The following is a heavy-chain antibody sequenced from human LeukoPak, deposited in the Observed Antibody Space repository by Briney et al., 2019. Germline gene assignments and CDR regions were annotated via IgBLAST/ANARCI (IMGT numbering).Heavy chain of an antibody. V-gene: IGHV3-30*02. J-gene: IGHJ4*02. CDR2: IRYDGSNK. D-gene: IGHD1-26*01. CDR1: GFTFSSYG. CDR3: AKDSWEVGATSEIDY. Sequence: PGGSLRLSCAASGFTFSSYGMHWVRQAPGKGLEWVAFIRYDGSNKYYADSVKGRFTISRGNSKNTLYLQMNSLRSEYTAVYYCAKDSWEVGATSEIDYWGQGTLVTVSS.